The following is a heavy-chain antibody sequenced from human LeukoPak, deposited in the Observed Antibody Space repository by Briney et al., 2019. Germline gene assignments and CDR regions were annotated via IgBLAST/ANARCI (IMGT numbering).Heavy chain of an antibody. CDR3: ARGSGYSSSWYSDY. D-gene: IGHD6-13*01. J-gene: IGHJ4*02. V-gene: IGHV1-8*02. CDR2: MNPNSGNT. Sequence: ASVTVSSKASGYTFTSYTNSWVRQVPGQGLEWMGWMNPNSGNTGYAQKFQGRVTMTRNTSISTAYMELISLRSEDTAVYYCARGSGYSSSWYSDYWGQGTLVTVYS. CDR1: GYTFTSYT.